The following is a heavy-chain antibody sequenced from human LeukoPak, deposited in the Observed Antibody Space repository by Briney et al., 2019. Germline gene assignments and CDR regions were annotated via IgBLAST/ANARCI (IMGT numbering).Heavy chain of an antibody. CDR1: GFSFSSFG. CDR2: ISNDGSIK. D-gene: IGHD5-12*01. V-gene: IGHV3-30*03. CDR3: ARGDSGYDFEY. J-gene: IGHJ4*02. Sequence: GRSLRLSCAGSGFSFSSFGMHWVRRPPGKGLEWVAVISNDGSIKYYTDSVNGRFTISRENSENMLYLQMNSLRTEDTAVYYCARGDSGYDFEYWGQGTLVTVSS.